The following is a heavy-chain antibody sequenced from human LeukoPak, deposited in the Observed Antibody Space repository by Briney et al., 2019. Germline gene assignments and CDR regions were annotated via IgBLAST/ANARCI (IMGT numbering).Heavy chain of an antibody. CDR3: ARGMGGSGSLDY. D-gene: IGHD3-10*01. CDR1: GYRFTSYW. CDR2: TYPGDSNT. V-gene: IGHV5-51*01. Sequence: HGESLKISCKASGYRFTSYWIGWVRQMPGKGLEWLGITYPGDSNTRYSPSFQGQVTISADKSINTAYLQWSSLKASDTAMFYCARGMGGSGSLDYWGQGTLVTVSS. J-gene: IGHJ4*02.